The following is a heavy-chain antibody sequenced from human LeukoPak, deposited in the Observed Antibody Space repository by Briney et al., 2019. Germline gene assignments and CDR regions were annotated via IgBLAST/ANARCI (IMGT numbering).Heavy chain of an antibody. J-gene: IGHJ6*02. CDR3: ARGPVSTLGMDV. V-gene: IGHV1-8*01. Sequence: ASVKVSCKASGYTFTNYDINWVRQATGQGLEWMGWRNPNSGRTGFAQKFQGRLTMTADTSISTAYMELSSLTSDDTAVYYCARGPVSTLGMDVWGQGTTVTVSS. D-gene: IGHD6-13*01. CDR2: RNPNSGRT. CDR1: GYTFTNYD.